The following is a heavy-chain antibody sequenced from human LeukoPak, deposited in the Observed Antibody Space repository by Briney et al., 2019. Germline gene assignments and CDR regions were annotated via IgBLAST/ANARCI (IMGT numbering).Heavy chain of an antibody. CDR2: ICSSGSHI. J-gene: IGHJ3*02. CDR1: GFTFSDYY. V-gene: IGHV3-11*01. D-gene: IGHD1-26*01. Sequence: GGSLRLSCAASGFTFSDYYMSWVRQAPGKGLEWGSYICSSGSHIYYAGPVKGRFTISRDNAKNSLYLQMNRLRAEETAVYYCAGEGIVRAPNRYAFDIWGQGTMVTVSS. CDR3: AGEGIVRAPNRYAFDI.